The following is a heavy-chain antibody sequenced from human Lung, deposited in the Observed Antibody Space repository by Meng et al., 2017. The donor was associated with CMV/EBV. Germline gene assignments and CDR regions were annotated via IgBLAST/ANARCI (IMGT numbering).Heavy chain of an antibody. Sequence: GGSXRLXCAASGFTFSSYSMNWVRQAPGKGLEWVSYISSSSTIYYADSVKGRFTISRDNAKNSLYLQMNSLRAEDTAVYYCARALLGYCSSTSCSDVRYFDYXGQGTLVTVSS. J-gene: IGHJ4*02. CDR2: ISSSSTI. CDR1: GFTFSSYS. V-gene: IGHV3-48*04. CDR3: ARALLGYCSSTSCSDVRYFDY. D-gene: IGHD2-2*01.